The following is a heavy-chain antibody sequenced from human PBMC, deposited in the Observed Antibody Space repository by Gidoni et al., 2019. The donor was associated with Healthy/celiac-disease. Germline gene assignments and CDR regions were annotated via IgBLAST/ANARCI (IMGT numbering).Heavy chain of an antibody. J-gene: IGHJ4*02. CDR2: ISSSSSYI. CDR1: GFTFSRYS. Sequence: EVQLVESGGGLVKPGGSLRLSCAASGFTFSRYSMNWVRQAPGKGLEWVSSISSSSSYIYYADSVKGRFTISRDNAKNSLYLQMNSLRAEDTAVYYCARFDVAAYYYGSGPVDYWGQRTLVTVSS. V-gene: IGHV3-21*01. D-gene: IGHD3-10*01. CDR3: ARFDVAAYYYGSGPVDY.